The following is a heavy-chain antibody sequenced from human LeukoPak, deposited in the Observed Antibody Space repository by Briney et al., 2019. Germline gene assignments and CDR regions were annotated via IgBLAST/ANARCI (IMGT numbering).Heavy chain of an antibody. V-gene: IGHV4-59*01. CDR1: GGSIRRYY. CDR2: IYYSGST. D-gene: IGHD1-26*01. J-gene: IGHJ6*02. CDR3: ARHGLVGANPYYYYGMDV. Sequence: SETLSLTCTVSGGSIRRYYWSWIRQPPGKGLEWIGYIYYSGSTNYNPSLKSRVTISVDTSKNQFSLKLSSVTAADTAVYYCARHGLVGANPYYYYGMDVWGQGTTVPVSS.